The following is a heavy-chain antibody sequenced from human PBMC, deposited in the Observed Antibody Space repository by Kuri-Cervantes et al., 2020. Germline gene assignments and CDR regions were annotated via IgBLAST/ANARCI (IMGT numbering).Heavy chain of an antibody. Sequence: GGSLRLSCTVSGGSVSSGSYYWSWIRQPPGKGLEWVSYINSGSDIIYYADSVKGRFTISRDNAKNSLFLQMNSLRAEDTAIYCCAGPQGAMPYWGQGTLVTVSS. CDR3: AGPQGAMPY. J-gene: IGHJ4*02. CDR1: GGSVSSGSYY. V-gene: IGHV3-48*01. D-gene: IGHD3-16*01. CDR2: INSGSDII.